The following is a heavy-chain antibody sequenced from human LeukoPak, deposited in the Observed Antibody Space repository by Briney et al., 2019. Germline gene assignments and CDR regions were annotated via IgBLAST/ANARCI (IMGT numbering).Heavy chain of an antibody. V-gene: IGHV3-21*01. D-gene: IGHD6-13*01. Sequence: PGGSLRLSCAASGFTFSTYNMNWVRQTPGKGLEWVSSITSTSTYIYYADSVKGRSTISRDNAKNSLYLQMNSLRAEDTAVDYCARDRSIAAAWAGGLPYYYHYMDVWGKGTTVTVSS. J-gene: IGHJ6*03. CDR2: ITSTSTYI. CDR1: GFTFSTYN. CDR3: ARDRSIAAAWAGGLPYYYHYMDV.